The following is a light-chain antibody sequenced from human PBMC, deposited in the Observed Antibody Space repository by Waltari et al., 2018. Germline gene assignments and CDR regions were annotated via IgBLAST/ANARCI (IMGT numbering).Light chain of an antibody. CDR3: NSYTTSSTWV. V-gene: IGLV2-14*01. J-gene: IGLJ3*02. Sequence: QSALTQPASVSGSPGPSITISCTGTSSDIGSYKHVSWYQHLPGKAPKLIISEVRRRPSGVSNRFSGSKSGNMASLTISGLQAEDEADYYCNSYTTSSTWVFGGGTKLTVL. CDR2: EVR. CDR1: SSDIGSYKH.